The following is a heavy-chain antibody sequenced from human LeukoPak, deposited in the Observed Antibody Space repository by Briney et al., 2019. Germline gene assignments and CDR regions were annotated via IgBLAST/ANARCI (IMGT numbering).Heavy chain of an antibody. J-gene: IGHJ4*02. V-gene: IGHV1-18*01. Sequence: ASVTVSCKASGYTFTSYGISWVRQARGQGLEWMGWMSTYNGNTDYAQSLQGRVTMTIDTSTSTVYMELRSLRSDDTAVYYCAKDIGRSYDLDYWGQGNLVTVSS. D-gene: IGHD3-16*01. CDR3: AKDIGRSYDLDY. CDR2: MSTYNGNT. CDR1: GYTFTSYG.